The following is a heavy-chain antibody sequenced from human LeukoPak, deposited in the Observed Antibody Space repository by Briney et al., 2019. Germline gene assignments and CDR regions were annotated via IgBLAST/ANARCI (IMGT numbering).Heavy chain of an antibody. Sequence: GGSLRLSCEGSGFTFSNYWMGWVRQAPGKGLQWVANIKTDGSEKYYVDSVKGRFTISRDNAKNSLYLQMNSLRAEDTAVYYCATYSSLNRREFQYWGQGTLLTVSS. D-gene: IGHD3-22*01. J-gene: IGHJ1*01. CDR2: IKTDGSEK. CDR1: GFTFSNYW. V-gene: IGHV3-7*01. CDR3: ATYSSLNRREFQY.